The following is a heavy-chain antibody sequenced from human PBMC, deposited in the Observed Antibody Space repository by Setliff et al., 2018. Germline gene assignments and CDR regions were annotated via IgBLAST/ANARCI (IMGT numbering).Heavy chain of an antibody. CDR2: ITGSSSVI. Sequence: GGSLRLSCAASGFTFSIYSMNWVRQAPGRGLEWLSYITGSSSVIHYADSVKGRFTISRDNARNSLYLQINSLRAEDTATYYCVKDRVNDGVWDFDSWGQGIVVTVSS. J-gene: IGHJ4*02. V-gene: IGHV3-48*01. CDR3: VKDRVNDGVWDFDS. CDR1: GFTFSIYS. D-gene: IGHD4-17*01.